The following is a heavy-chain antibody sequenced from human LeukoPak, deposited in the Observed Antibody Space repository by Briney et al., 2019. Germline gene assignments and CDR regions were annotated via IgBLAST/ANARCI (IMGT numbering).Heavy chain of an antibody. Sequence: PSETLSLTCTVSGGSISSYYWSWIRQPPGKGLEWSGYIYYSGSTNYNPSLKSRVTISVDTSKNQFSLKLSSVTAADTAVYYCARESDVLLWFGARGAFDIWGQGTMVTVSS. CDR1: GGSISSYY. V-gene: IGHV4-59*01. CDR2: IYYSGST. J-gene: IGHJ3*02. CDR3: ARESDVLLWFGARGAFDI. D-gene: IGHD3-10*01.